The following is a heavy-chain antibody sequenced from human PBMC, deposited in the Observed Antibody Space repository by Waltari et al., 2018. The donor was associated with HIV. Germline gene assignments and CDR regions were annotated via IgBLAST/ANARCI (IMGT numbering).Heavy chain of an antibody. Sequence: VHLVESGGDFVKPGGSLRLSCEASGFTLTTYSMTWVRQAPGKGLEGVGRMQGKSDGGTSKYAPVDNGGIINSRKDTTNTLYLQINNLETEDTDGYYCGAEGAYGSGSYVEYWGQGTLLSVSA. CDR1: GFTLTTYS. V-gene: IGHV3-15*01. D-gene: IGHD3-10*01. J-gene: IGHJ4*02. CDR2: MQGKSDGGTS. CDR3: GAEGAYGSGSYVEY.